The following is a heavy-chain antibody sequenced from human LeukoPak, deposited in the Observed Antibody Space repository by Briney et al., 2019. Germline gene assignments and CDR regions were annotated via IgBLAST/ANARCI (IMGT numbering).Heavy chain of an antibody. V-gene: IGHV4-30-2*01. Sequence: SQTLSLTCTVSGGSISSGGYYWSWIRQPPGKGLEWIGYIYHSGSTYYNPSLKSRVTISVDRSKNQFSLKLSSVTAADTAVYYCVSGWGIVVVTNWGQGTLVTVSS. CDR2: IYHSGST. J-gene: IGHJ4*02. D-gene: IGHD3-22*01. CDR3: VSGWGIVVVTN. CDR1: GGSISSGGYY.